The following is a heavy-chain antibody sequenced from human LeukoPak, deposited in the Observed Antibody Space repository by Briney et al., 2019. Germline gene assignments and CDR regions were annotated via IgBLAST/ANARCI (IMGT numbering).Heavy chain of an antibody. CDR1: GYTFTSYY. V-gene: IGHV1-46*01. CDR3: ASSIAVATSPYYFDY. D-gene: IGHD6-19*01. CDR2: INPSGGST. Sequence: ASVKVSCKASGYTFTSYYMHWVRQAPGQGLEWMGIINPSGGSTSYAQKFQGRVTMTRDTSTSTVYMELSSLRSDDTAVYYCASSIAVATSPYYFDYWGQGTLVTVSS. J-gene: IGHJ4*02.